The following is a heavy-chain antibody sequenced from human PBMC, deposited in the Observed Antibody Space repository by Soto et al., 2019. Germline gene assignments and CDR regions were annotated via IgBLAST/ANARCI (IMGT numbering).Heavy chain of an antibody. CDR2: IKSKTDGGTT. CDR3: TTGSTSTKNY. V-gene: IGHV3-15*01. Sequence: CGSLRLSCAASGFTFSNAWLSWVRQAPGKGLEWVGRIKSKTDGGTTDYTAPVKGGFTISRDDSKNTLYLQMNSLKIEDTAVYYCTTGSTSTKNYWGQGTLVTVS. CDR1: GFTFSNAW. J-gene: IGHJ4*02. D-gene: IGHD6-6*01.